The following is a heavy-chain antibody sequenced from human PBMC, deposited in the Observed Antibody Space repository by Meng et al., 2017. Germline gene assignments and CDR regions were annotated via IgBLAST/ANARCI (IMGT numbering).Heavy chain of an antibody. CDR1: GGSISSSNW. CDR2: IYHSGST. J-gene: IGHJ4*02. CDR3: ARGRYSSGWDRFDY. D-gene: IGHD6-19*01. Sequence: GQLQGSGPGLGRPAGALSLTGAVSGGSISSSNWWSWVRQPPGKGLEWIGEIYHSGSTNYNPSLKSRVTISVDKSKNQFSLKLSSVTAADTAVYYCARGRYSSGWDRFDYWGQGTLVTVSS. V-gene: IGHV4-4*02.